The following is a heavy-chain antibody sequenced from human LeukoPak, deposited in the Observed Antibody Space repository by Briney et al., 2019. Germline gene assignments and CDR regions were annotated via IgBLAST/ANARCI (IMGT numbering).Heavy chain of an antibody. Sequence: SETLALTCTVFGGSISSSSHYCGWIRQPPGEGLEWIGSIYFSGSTYYSPSLKSRVTISVDPSTNQFSLKLSSVTAADTAVYYCARHQWMGPFDYWGQGTLVTVSS. CDR3: ARHQWMGPFDY. CDR1: GGSISSSSHY. D-gene: IGHD6-19*01. CDR2: IYFSGST. J-gene: IGHJ4*02. V-gene: IGHV4-39*01.